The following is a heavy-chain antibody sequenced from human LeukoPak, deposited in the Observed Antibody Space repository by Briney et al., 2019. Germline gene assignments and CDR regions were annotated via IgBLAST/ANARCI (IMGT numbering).Heavy chain of an antibody. Sequence: SQTLSLTCAISGDSVSSNSAAWNWIRQSPSRGLEWLGRTYYRSKWYNDYAVSVKSRITINPDTSKNQFSLQLNSVTPEDTAVYYCARGRYYDILTGYYTNWFDPWGQGTLVTVSS. J-gene: IGHJ5*02. CDR2: TYYRSKWYN. CDR1: GDSVSSNSAA. V-gene: IGHV6-1*01. D-gene: IGHD3-9*01. CDR3: ARGRYYDILTGYYTNWFDP.